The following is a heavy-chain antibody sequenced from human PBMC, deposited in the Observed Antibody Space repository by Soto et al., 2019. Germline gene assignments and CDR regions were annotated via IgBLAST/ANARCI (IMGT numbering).Heavy chain of an antibody. J-gene: IGHJ4*02. CDR3: ARTLAGTKGYFDY. CDR2: INHSGST. CDR1: GGSFSGYY. V-gene: IGHV4-34*01. D-gene: IGHD6-13*01. Sequence: XETLSLTCAVYGGSFSGYYWSWIRQPPGKGLEWIGEINHSGSTNYNPSLKSRVTISVDTSKNQFSLKLSSVTAADTAVYYCARTLAGTKGYFDYWGQGTLVTVSS.